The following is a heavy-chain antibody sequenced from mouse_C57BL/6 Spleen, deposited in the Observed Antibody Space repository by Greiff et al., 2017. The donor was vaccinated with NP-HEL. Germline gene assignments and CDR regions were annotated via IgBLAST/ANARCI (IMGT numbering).Heavy chain of an antibody. CDR2: IDPSDSYT. CDR1: GYTFTSYW. V-gene: IGHV1-59*01. CDR3: ARLTTVVGFDY. Sequence: QVQLQQSGAELVRPGTSVKLSCKASGYTFTSYWMHWVKQRPGQGLEWIGVIDPSDSYTNYNQKFKGKATLTVDTSSSTAYMQLSSLTSEDSAVYYCARLTTVVGFDYWGQGTTLTVSS. D-gene: IGHD1-1*01. J-gene: IGHJ2*01.